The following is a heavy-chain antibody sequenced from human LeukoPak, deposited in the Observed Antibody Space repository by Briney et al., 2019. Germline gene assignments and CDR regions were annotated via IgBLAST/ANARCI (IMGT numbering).Heavy chain of an antibody. J-gene: IGHJ6*02. CDR3: ARDLSRYYYGMDV. Sequence: PAESLRLSCAASGFTFSDYYMSWIRQAPGKGLEWVSYISSSGSTIYYADSVKGRFTTSRDNAKNSLYLQMNSLRAEDTAVYYCARDLSRYYYGMDVWGQGTTVTVSS. V-gene: IGHV3-11*01. CDR2: ISSSGSTI. CDR1: GFTFSDYY.